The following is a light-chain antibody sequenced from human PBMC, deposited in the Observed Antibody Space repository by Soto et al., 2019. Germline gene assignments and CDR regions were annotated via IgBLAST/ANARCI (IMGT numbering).Light chain of an antibody. J-gene: IGLJ1*01. CDR2: DVS. V-gene: IGLV2-11*01. Sequence: QSVLTQPRSVSGSPGHSVTISCTGTSSDVGGYNYVSWYQQHPGKAPKLMIYDVSKRPSGVPDRFSGSKSGNTASLTISGLQAEDEADYYCCSYAGSYTFEVFGTGTKVTVL. CDR1: SSDVGGYNY. CDR3: CSYAGSYTFEV.